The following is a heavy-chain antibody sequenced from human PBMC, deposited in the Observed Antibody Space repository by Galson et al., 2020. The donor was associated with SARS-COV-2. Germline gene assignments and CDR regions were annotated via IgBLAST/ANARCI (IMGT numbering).Heavy chain of an antibody. D-gene: IGHD1-26*01. CDR2: ISGSGYNT. CDR1: GFTFSSYA. J-gene: IGHJ6*03. Sequence: GESLKISCAASGFTFSSYAINWVRQAPHKGLEWVSGISGSGYNTYYVDSVKGRFTISRDKSKNTLYLQMNSLRAEDTALYYCAKPSGAGPYYYIDVWGKGTTVTVSS. CDR3: AKPSGAGPYYYIDV. V-gene: IGHV3-23*01.